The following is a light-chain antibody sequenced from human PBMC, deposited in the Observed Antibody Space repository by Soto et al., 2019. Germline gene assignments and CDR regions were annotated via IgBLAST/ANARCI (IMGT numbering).Light chain of an antibody. J-gene: IGKJ5*01. V-gene: IGKV1-12*01. Sequence: DIHMTQSPSSVSASVGDRVTITCRASQGISSWLAWYQQRPGKAPKLLIYEASSLQYGVPSRFRGSGSGTDFTLTITGLQPEDSATYFCQQANSFPITFGQGTRLEIK. CDR2: EAS. CDR1: QGISSW. CDR3: QQANSFPIT.